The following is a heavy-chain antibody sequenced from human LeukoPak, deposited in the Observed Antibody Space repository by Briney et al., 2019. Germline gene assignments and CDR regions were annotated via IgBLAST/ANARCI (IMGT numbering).Heavy chain of an antibody. V-gene: IGHV4-59*01. J-gene: IGHJ2*01. CDR1: GGSISSYY. Sequence: SKTLSLTCTVSGGSISSYYWSWIRQPPGKGLEWIGYIYYSGSTNYNPSLKSRVTISVDTSKNQFSLKLSSVTAADTAVYYCARNGGSYLRGYWYFDLWGRGTLVTVSS. D-gene: IGHD1-26*01. CDR3: ARNGGSYLRGYWYFDL. CDR2: IYYSGST.